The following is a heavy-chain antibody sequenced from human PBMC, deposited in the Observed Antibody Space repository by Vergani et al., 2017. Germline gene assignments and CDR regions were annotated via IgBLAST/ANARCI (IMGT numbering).Heavy chain of an antibody. CDR2: IDPSDSYT. D-gene: IGHD3-10*01. CDR1: GYSFTSYW. CDR3: ARHWGYGAGKQYYYYYGMDV. V-gene: IGHV5-10-1*01. Sequence: EVQLVQSGAEVKKPGESLRISCKGSGYSFTSYWISWVRQMPGKGLGWMGRIDPSDSYTNYSPSFQGHVTISADKSISTAYLQWSSLKASDTAMYYCARHWGYGAGKQYYYYYGMDVWGQGTTVTVSS. J-gene: IGHJ6*02.